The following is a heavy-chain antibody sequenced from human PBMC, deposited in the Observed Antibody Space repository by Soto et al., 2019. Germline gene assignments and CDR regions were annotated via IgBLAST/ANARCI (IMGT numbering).Heavy chain of an antibody. CDR1: GYSFTDYH. V-gene: IGHV1-2*04. CDR2: INPKSGGT. J-gene: IGHJ6*02. Sequence: ASVKVSCKASGYSFTDYHIHWVRQAPGQGLEWLGRINPKSGGTSTAQKFQGWVTMTRDRSISTVYMELTRLRSDDTAVYFCARGHSTDCSNGVCSFFYNHEMDVWGQGTTVTVFS. D-gene: IGHD2-8*01. CDR3: ARGHSTDCSNGVCSFFYNHEMDV.